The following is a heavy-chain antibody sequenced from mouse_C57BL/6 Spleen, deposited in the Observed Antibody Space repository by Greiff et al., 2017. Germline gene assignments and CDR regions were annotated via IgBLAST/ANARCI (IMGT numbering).Heavy chain of an antibody. CDR2: IDPETGGT. Sequence: VQLQQSGAELVRPGASVTLSCKASGYTFTDYEMHWVKQTPVHGLEWIGAIDPETGGTAYNQKFKGKAILTADKSSSTAYMELRSLTSEDSAVYYCTSKLDIYYYGDYWGQGTTLTVSS. CDR3: TSKLDIYYYGDY. J-gene: IGHJ2*01. CDR1: GYTFTDYE. D-gene: IGHD1-1*01. V-gene: IGHV1-15*01.